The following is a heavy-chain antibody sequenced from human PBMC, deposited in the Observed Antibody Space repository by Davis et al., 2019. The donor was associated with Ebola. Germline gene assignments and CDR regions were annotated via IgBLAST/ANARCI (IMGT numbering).Heavy chain of an antibody. CDR3: AERGGSV. CDR1: GVSISRHY. J-gene: IGHJ4*02. V-gene: IGHV4-59*11. D-gene: IGHD3-16*01. CDR2: IYYTGSA. Sequence: PSETLSLTCTVSGVSISRHYWSWIRQPPGKRLEWIGSIYYTGSAKSNSSLNSRVSISVDTSKNQFSLKLTSVTAADTAMYYCAERGGSVWGQGALVTVSS.